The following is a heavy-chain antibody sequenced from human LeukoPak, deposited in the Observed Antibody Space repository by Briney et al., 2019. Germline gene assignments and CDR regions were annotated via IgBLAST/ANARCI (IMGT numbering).Heavy chain of an antibody. CDR2: IYSGGTT. D-gene: IGHD3-22*01. Sequence: LTGGSLRLSCAASGFTVSSNYMSWVRQAPGKGLEWVSVIYSGGTTYYADSVKGRFTISRDNSKNTLYLQMNSLRVEDTAVYYCARKEVAYYDNVGGQGTLVTVSS. J-gene: IGHJ4*02. CDR3: ARKEVAYYDNV. CDR1: GFTVSSNY. V-gene: IGHV3-66*01.